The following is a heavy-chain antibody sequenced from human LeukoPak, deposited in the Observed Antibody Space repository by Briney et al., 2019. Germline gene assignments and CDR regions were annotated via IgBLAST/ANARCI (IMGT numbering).Heavy chain of an antibody. CDR3: ARRAGAYSHPYDY. CDR1: GFTVSSNS. V-gene: IGHV3-53*01. CDR2: IYSDNT. J-gene: IGHJ4*02. Sequence: GGSLRLPCTVSGFTVSSNSMSWVLQAPGEGLEWVSFIYSDNTHYSDSVKGRFTISRDNSKNTLYLQMNSLRAEDTAVYYCARRAGAYSHPYDYWGQGTLVTVSS. D-gene: IGHD4/OR15-4a*01.